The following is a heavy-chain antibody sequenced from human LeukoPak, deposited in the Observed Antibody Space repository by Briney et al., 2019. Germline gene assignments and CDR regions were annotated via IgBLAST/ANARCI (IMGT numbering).Heavy chain of an antibody. Sequence: ASVKGSCKASGYTFTGSYMHWVRQAPGQGLEWMGWINPNSGCTNYAQKFHGRVTMTRDTSISTAYMELSRLRSDDTAVYYCAQIGRDSSGYWHFDYWGQGTLVTVSS. CDR2: INPNSGCT. V-gene: IGHV1-2*02. CDR1: GYTFTGSY. J-gene: IGHJ4*02. D-gene: IGHD3-22*01. CDR3: AQIGRDSSGYWHFDY.